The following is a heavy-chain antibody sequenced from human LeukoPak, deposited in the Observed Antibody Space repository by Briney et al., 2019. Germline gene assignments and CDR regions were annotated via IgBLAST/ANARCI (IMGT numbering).Heavy chain of an antibody. V-gene: IGHV4-34*01. Sequence: ASETLSLTCAVYGGSFSGYYWSWIRQPPGKGLEWIGVINHSGSTNYNPSLKSRVTISVDTSKNQFSLKLSSVTAADTAVYYCARGLVVGRYYYYGMDVWGQGTTVTVSS. D-gene: IGHD1-26*01. J-gene: IGHJ6*01. CDR3: ARGLVVGRYYYYGMDV. CDR1: GGSFSGYY. CDR2: INHSGST.